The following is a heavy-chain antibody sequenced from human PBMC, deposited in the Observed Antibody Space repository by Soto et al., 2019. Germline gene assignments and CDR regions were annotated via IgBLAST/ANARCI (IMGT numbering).Heavy chain of an antibody. V-gene: IGHV4-39*01. CDR2: IYYSGST. Sequence: QLQLQESGPGLVKPSETLSLTCTVSGGSISSSSYYWGWIRQPPGKGLEWIGTIYYSGSTYYNPSLQSRVTISVDTSKNQFSLKLSSVTAADTAVYYCARHPPRAVAAIDSWGQGTLVTVSS. CDR1: GGSISSSSYY. D-gene: IGHD6-19*01. J-gene: IGHJ4*02. CDR3: ARHPPRAVAAIDS.